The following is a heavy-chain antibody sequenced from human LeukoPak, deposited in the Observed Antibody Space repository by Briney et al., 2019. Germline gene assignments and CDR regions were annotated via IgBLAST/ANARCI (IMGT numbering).Heavy chain of an antibody. D-gene: IGHD5/OR15-5a*01. CDR2: IIPIFGTA. J-gene: IGHJ6*02. CDR3: ARGGRPSTLNPYYYYGMAV. V-gene: IGHV1-69*13. CDR1: GGTFSSYA. Sequence: ASVKVSCKASGGTFSSYAISWVRQAPGQGLEWMGGIIPIFGTANYAQKFQGRVTITADESTSTAYMELSSLRSEDTAVYYCARGGRPSTLNPYYYYGMAVWGQGTTVTVSS.